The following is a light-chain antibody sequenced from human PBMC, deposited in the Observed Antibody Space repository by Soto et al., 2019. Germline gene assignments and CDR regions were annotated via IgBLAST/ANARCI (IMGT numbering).Light chain of an antibody. CDR2: SAS. CDR1: QSISDT. V-gene: IGKV3-15*01. J-gene: IGKJ5*01. CDR3: QQYNNWPPGVT. Sequence: EIVMTQSPATLSVSPGGRATLSCRASQSISDTLAWYQQKPGQAPRLLIYSASRGATGFPARFSGSGSGTDFTLTISSLQSEDFAVYYCQQYNNWPPGVTFGQGTRLEIK.